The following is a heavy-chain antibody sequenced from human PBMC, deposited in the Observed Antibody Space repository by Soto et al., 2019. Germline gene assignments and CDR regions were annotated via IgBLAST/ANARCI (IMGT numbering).Heavy chain of an antibody. CDR2: IYHSGST. D-gene: IGHD2-15*01. CDR1: GGSISSGGYS. Sequence: QLQLQESGSGLVKPSQTLSLTCAVSGGSISSGGYSWSWIRQPPGKGLEWIGYIYHSGSTYYNPSLKSRVTISVDRSKNQFSLKLSSVTAADKAVYYCASTQYGGTSAGAFDIWGQGTMVTVSS. V-gene: IGHV4-30-2*01. J-gene: IGHJ3*02. CDR3: ASTQYGGTSAGAFDI.